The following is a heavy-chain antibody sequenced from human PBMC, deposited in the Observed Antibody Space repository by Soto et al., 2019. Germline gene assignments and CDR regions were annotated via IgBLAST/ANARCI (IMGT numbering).Heavy chain of an antibody. CDR1: GGTFSSYG. CDR3: ARYRHCSGGACHSYSHMDV. D-gene: IGHD2-15*01. CDR2: IMPIFGTA. V-gene: IGHV1-69*12. Sequence: QVQLVQSGAEVKKPGSSVKVSCKASGGTFSSYGITWVRQAPGQGLEWMGGIMPIFGTAEYALKCQGRVTMTADEPKTTAYMEGSSLRYEDMAVYYCARYRHCSGGACHSYSHMDVWGQGTAVTVSS. J-gene: IGHJ6*02.